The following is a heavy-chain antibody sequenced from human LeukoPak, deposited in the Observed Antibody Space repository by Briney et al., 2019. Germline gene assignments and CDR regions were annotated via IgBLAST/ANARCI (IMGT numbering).Heavy chain of an antibody. Sequence: ASVKVSCKASGYTFSNYDINWVRQATGQGLEWMGWMNPNTGNTGYAQKFQGRVSMTRNTSTSTAYMELSSLRSEDTAVYYCAREWTTGNYNYWGQGTLVTVSS. J-gene: IGHJ4*02. V-gene: IGHV1-8*01. CDR3: AREWTTGNYNY. D-gene: IGHD1-1*01. CDR2: MNPNTGNT. CDR1: GYTFSNYD.